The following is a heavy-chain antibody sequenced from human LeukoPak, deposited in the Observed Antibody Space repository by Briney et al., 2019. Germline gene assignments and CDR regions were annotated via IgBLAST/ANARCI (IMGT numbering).Heavy chain of an antibody. CDR3: ARAVTMVRGEGCFDY. CDR1: GGSISSYY. Sequence: SETLSLTCIVSGGSISSYYWSWIREPAGKGLEWIGRIYTSGSTNYNPSLKSRVTMSVDTSKNQFSMKLSSVTAADTAVYYCARAVTMVRGEGCFDYWGQGTLVTVSS. V-gene: IGHV4-4*07. J-gene: IGHJ4*02. D-gene: IGHD3-10*01. CDR2: IYTSGST.